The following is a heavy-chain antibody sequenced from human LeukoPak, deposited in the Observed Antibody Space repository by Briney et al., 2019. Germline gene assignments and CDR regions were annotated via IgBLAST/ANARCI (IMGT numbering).Heavy chain of an antibody. V-gene: IGHV4-59*01. J-gene: IGHJ4*02. CDR3: ARARGYGDYFDY. CDR1: GGSISSYY. D-gene: IGHD4-17*01. Sequence: PSETLSLTCTVSGGSISSYYWSWIRQPPGEGLEWIGYIYYSGSTNYNPSLKSRVTISVDTSKNQFSLKLSSVTAADTAVYYCARARGYGDYFDYWGQGTLVTVSS. CDR2: IYYSGST.